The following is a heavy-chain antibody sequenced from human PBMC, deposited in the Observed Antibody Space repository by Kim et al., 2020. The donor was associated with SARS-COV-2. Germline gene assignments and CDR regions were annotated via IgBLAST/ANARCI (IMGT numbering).Heavy chain of an antibody. J-gene: IGHJ4*02. D-gene: IGHD3-16*01. V-gene: IGHV3-64*01. CDR2: INKDGGTT. CDR3: ARSKGGDY. Sequence: GGSLRLSCAASGFTFSSYAMPWVRQAPGKGLEYVSAINKDGGTTYYANSVKGRFTISRDNSKNTLYLQMGSLRAEDMAVYYCARSKGGDYWGEGTLVTVSS. CDR1: GFTFSSYA.